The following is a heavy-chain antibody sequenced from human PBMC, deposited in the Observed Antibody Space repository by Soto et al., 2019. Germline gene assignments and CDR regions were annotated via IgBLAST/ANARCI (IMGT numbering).Heavy chain of an antibody. CDR2: ITWNSGNI. J-gene: IGHJ3*02. D-gene: IGHD3-3*01. CDR3: LTEGLTSLFGLVYDGSNM. CDR1: GFTFGDYG. V-gene: IGHV3-9*01. Sequence: EVQLVESGGGLVQPGRSLRLSCVASGFTFGDYGMHWVRQAPGRGPEWVSGITWNSGNIAYAETVKGRFTISRDNAKNSLYLQINSLRAEDTSLYYCLTEGLTSLFGLVYDGSNMWGHGTMVIFSS.